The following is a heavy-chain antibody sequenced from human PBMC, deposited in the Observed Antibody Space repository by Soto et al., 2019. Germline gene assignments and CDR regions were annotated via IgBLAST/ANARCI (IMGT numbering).Heavy chain of an antibody. CDR1: GFIFGDFA. D-gene: IGHD2-2*01. V-gene: IGHV3-23*01. Sequence: GGSLRLSCTAYGFIFGDFAMSWVRQTPGKGLEWVSALSASGAYYADSVKGRFTISRDNSKSTLYLQMNSLRAEDTAVYYCAKDYSVVVPAAMFAYWGQGTLVTVSS. J-gene: IGHJ4*02. CDR3: AKDYSVVVPAAMFAY. CDR2: LSASGA.